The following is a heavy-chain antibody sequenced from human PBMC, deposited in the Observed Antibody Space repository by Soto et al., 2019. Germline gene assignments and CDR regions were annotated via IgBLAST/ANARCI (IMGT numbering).Heavy chain of an antibody. CDR1: DGSISSYY. CDR2: IYYSGST. Sequence: LSLTCTVSDGSISSYYWSWIRQPPGKGLEWIGYIYYSGSTNYNPSLKSRVTISVDTSKNQFSLKLSSVTAADTAVYYCARAAYYYDSSGYYPYYYYGMDVWGQGTTLTVSS. J-gene: IGHJ6*02. V-gene: IGHV4-59*01. CDR3: ARAAYYYDSSGYYPYYYYGMDV. D-gene: IGHD3-22*01.